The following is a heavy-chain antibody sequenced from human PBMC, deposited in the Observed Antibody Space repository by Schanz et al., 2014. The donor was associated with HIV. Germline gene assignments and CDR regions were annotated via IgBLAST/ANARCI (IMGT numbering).Heavy chain of an antibody. CDR2: VSRSGSAI. CDR3: ARERSGEFGFDY. J-gene: IGHJ4*02. Sequence: EVQLLESGGGLVQPGGSLRVSCAASGFMFSSYGMSWIRQAPGKGLEWVSYVSRSGSAISYADSVKGRFTISRDNAKNSLFLQMNSLRAEDTAVYYCARERSGEFGFDYWGQGTLVTVSS. V-gene: IGHV3-48*04. D-gene: IGHD3-10*01. CDR1: GFMFSSYG.